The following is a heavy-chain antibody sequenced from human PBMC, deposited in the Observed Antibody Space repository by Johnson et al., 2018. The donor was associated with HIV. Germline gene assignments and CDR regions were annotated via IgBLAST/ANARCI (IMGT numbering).Heavy chain of an antibody. Sequence: QMLLVESGGGVVQPGRSLRLSCAASGFTFSSYGMHWVRQAPGKGLEWLAVISYDGSNKYYADSVKGRFTISRDNSKNTLYLQMNSLRAEDTALYYCARSVGYYDSSGYYYVDAFDIWGQGTRVTVSS. CDR1: GFTFSSYG. CDR3: ARSVGYYDSSGYYYVDAFDI. D-gene: IGHD3-22*01. V-gene: IGHV3-30*03. J-gene: IGHJ3*02. CDR2: ISYDGSNK.